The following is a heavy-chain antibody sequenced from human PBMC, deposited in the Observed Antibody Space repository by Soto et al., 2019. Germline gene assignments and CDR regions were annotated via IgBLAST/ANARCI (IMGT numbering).Heavy chain of an antibody. CDR2: ISYEGSNK. J-gene: IGHJ4*02. V-gene: IGHV3-30*18. CDR3: AKEKRHSGYIIDY. Sequence: QVQLVESGGGVVQPGRSLRLSCAASGFTFSSYGMHWVRQAPGKGLEWVALISYEGSNKYYADSVKGRFTICRDNSKNTLHLQMNSLRAEDTAVYYCAKEKRHSGYIIDYWGQGTLVTVSP. D-gene: IGHD5-12*01. CDR1: GFTFSSYG.